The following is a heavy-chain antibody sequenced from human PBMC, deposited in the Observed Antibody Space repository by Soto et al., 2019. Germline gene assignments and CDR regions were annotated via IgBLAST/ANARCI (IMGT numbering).Heavy chain of an antibody. V-gene: IGHV3-72*01. J-gene: IGHJ3*02. CDR2: TRNKLSIYTT. CDR3: AQTAYFDAFDI. Sequence: EVQLVESGGGLVQPGGSLRLSCAASGFTFSDHYMDWVRQAPGKGLEWVGRTRNKLSIYTTEYAASVKGRFTIARDDSKIALFLQMNSLKTEYTAVYYCAQTAYFDAFDIWGQGTMVSVSS. CDR1: GFTFSDHY. D-gene: IGHD1-1*01.